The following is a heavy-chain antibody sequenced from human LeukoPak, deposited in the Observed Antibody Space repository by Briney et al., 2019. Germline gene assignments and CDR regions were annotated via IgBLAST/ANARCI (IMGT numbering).Heavy chain of an antibody. CDR2: FSSSGTT. D-gene: IGHD2-15*01. V-gene: IGHV4-4*07. CDR3: ARSVEGYCSGGSCYSYSYYMDV. J-gene: IGHJ6*03. Sequence: SETLSLTCSVSGDSISYFYWSWIRQAAGKGLEWIGRFSSSGTTDYNASLKSRVTMSVDTSKNQLSLKVISVTAADTAVYYCARSVEGYCSGGSCYSYSYYMDVWGKGTTVTVSS. CDR1: GDSISYFY.